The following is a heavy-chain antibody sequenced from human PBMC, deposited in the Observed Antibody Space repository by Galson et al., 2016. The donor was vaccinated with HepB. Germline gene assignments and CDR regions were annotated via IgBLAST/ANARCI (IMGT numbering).Heavy chain of an antibody. J-gene: IGHJ4*02. Sequence: SLRLSCAASGFTFNYYMSWVRQAPGKGLEWISYISTTSSYALYADSVKGRFTISRDNARNSLYLQMNSLRADDTAVYYSARNTPSPGNGAYFDYWGRGALVTVSS. CDR2: ISTTSSYA. D-gene: IGHD1-14*01. V-gene: IGHV3-11*03. CDR1: GFTFNYY. CDR3: ARNTPSPGNGAYFDY.